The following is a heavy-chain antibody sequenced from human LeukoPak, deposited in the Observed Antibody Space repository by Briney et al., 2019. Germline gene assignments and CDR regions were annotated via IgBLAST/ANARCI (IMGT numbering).Heavy chain of an antibody. V-gene: IGHV3-23*01. CDR2: IYGRGGTT. J-gene: IGHJ2*01. Sequence: GGSLRLSCGASGFTFSSYDMTWVRQAPGKGLGWVSGIYGRGGTTYYADSVKGRFIVSRDNSKNSLSLQMNSLRAEDTAVYYCARVVGRNWYLDLWGRGTQVTVSS. CDR3: ARVVGRNWYLDL. CDR1: GFTFSSYD. D-gene: IGHD1-14*01.